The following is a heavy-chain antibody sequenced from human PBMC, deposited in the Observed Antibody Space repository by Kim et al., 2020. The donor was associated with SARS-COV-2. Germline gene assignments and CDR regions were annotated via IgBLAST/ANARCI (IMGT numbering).Heavy chain of an antibody. CDR2: ISYDGSNK. J-gene: IGHJ4*02. V-gene: IGHV3-30*04. CDR3: ARRYDILTGTGDY. CDR1: GFTFSSYA. Sequence: GGSLRLSCAASGFTFSSYAMHWVRQAPGKGLEWVAVISYDGSNKYYADSVKGRFTISRDNSKNTLYLQMNSLRAEDTAVYYCARRYDILTGTGDYWGQGT. D-gene: IGHD3-9*01.